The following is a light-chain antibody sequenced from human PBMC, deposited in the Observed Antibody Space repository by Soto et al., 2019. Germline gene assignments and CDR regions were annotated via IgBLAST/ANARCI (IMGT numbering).Light chain of an antibody. J-gene: IGKJ1*01. CDR1: QAISNY. CDR2: AAS. CDR3: QKYNSAPRT. Sequence: DIQMTQFPSSLSASVGDRVTITCRASQAISNYLAWYQQKPGKVPKLLIYAASTLQSGVPSRFSGRGSGTDFTLTISGLQPEDVATYYCQKYNSAPRTFGQGTKVEI. V-gene: IGKV1-27*01.